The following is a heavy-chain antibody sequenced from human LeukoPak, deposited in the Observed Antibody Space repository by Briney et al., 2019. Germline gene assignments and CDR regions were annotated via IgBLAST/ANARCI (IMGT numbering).Heavy chain of an antibody. CDR2: INPNSGGT. Sequence: ASVKVSCKASGYTFTGYYMHWVRQAPGQGLEWMGWINPNSGGTNYAQKFQGRVTMTRDTSISTAYMELSRLRSDDTAVHYCAREVEEQLPTGYYYGMDVWGQGTTVTVSS. V-gene: IGHV1-2*02. CDR3: AREVEEQLPTGYYYGMDV. J-gene: IGHJ6*02. D-gene: IGHD6-13*01. CDR1: GYTFTGYY.